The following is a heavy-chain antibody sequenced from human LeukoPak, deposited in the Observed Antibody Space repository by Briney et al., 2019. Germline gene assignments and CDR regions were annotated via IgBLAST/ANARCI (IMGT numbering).Heavy chain of an antibody. CDR3: ARGKTSQNIVTRKTYNWFDP. Sequence: GGSLRLSCTASGFTFSDYWMNWVRQAPGEGLEWVSSISTSSSYIYYADSVKGRFTISRDNAKNSLYLQMKSLRAEDTAVYYCARGKTSQNIVTRKTYNWFDPWGQGTLVTVSS. CDR2: ISTSSSYI. J-gene: IGHJ5*02. CDR1: GFTFSDYW. V-gene: IGHV3-21*01. D-gene: IGHD2/OR15-2a*01.